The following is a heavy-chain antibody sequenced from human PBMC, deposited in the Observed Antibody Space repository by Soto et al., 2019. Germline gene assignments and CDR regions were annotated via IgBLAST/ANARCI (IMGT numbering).Heavy chain of an antibody. CDR1: GGTFSSYA. CDR3: ARDRGSEWLVRGPFDY. J-gene: IGHJ4*02. Sequence: QVQLVQSGAEVKKPGSSGKVSCKASGGTFSSYAISWVRQAPGQGLEWMGGIIPIFGTANYAQKFQGRVTITADESTSTAYMELSSLRSEDTAVYYCARDRGSEWLVRGPFDYWGQGTLVTVSS. CDR2: IIPIFGTA. D-gene: IGHD6-19*01. V-gene: IGHV1-69*01.